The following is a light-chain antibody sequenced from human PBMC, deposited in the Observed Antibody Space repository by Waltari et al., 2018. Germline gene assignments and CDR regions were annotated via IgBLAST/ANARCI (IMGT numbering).Light chain of an antibody. CDR2: ATS. Sequence: DIQMTQSPPSVSASVGDRFTITCRASQGIRSCFSWYQQKPGKTPKLLIYATSNLQSGVPSRFSGSGSGTEFTLTISSLQSEDCAVYYCHQYNDGPPFNFGQGTKLEIK. CDR1: QGIRSC. CDR3: HQYNDGPPFN. J-gene: IGKJ2*01. V-gene: IGKV1-12*01.